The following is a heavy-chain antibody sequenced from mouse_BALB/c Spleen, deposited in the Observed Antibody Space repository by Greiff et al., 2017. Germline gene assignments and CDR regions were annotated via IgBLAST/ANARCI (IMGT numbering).Heavy chain of an antibody. D-gene: IGHD2-3*01. CDR1: GFTFSSYA. J-gene: IGHJ3*01. Sequence: EVQLQESGGGLVKPGGSLKLSCAASGFTFSSYAMSWVRQTPEKRLEWVASISSGGSTYYPDSVKGRFTISRDNARNILYLQMSSLRSEDTAMYYCARGLKGGYYWFAYWGQGTLVTVSA. V-gene: IGHV5-6-5*01. CDR2: ISSGGST. CDR3: ARGLKGGYYWFAY.